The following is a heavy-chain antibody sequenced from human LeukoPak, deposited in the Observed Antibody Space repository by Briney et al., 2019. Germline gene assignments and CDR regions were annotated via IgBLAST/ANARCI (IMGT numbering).Heavy chain of an antibody. D-gene: IGHD1-26*01. V-gene: IGHV4-59*01. CDR2: IYYSGST. J-gene: IGHJ4*02. CDR1: GGSISSYY. CDR3: ARSSIVGATWDY. Sequence: PSETLSLTCAVSGGSISSYYWSWIRQPPGKGLEWMGYIYYSGSTNYNPSLKSRVTISVDTSKNQFSLKLSSVTAADTAVYYCARSSIVGATWDYWGQGTLVTVSS.